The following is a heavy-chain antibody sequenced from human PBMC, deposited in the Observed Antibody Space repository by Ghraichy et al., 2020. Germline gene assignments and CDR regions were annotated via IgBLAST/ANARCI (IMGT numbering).Heavy chain of an antibody. CDR1: GFTFSSYA. CDR3: ANEPPMSTVSPD. CDR2: INGGGGIT. D-gene: IGHD4-17*01. J-gene: IGHJ4*02. Sequence: GGSLRLSCSGSGFTFSSYAMSWVRQAPGKGLEWVSGINGGGGITDYADSVKGRFIISRDNSKNTLYLQMNSLRAEDTAVYYCANEPPMSTVSPDWGQGTPVTVSS. V-gene: IGHV3-23*01.